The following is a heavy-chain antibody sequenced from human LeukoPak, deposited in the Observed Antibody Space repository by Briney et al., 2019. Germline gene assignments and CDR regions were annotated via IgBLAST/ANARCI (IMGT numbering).Heavy chain of an antibody. CDR1: GYRFTSYG. Sequence: ASVTVSCKTSGYRFTSYGISWVRQDPGQGLEWMGWISAYNGNTNYAQKLQGRVTMTEDTSTDTAYMELSSLRSEDTAVYYCATHLINDYYDSSLGDYWGQGTLVTVSS. J-gene: IGHJ4*02. CDR3: ATHLINDYYDSSLGDY. D-gene: IGHD3-22*01. V-gene: IGHV1-18*01. CDR2: ISAYNGNT.